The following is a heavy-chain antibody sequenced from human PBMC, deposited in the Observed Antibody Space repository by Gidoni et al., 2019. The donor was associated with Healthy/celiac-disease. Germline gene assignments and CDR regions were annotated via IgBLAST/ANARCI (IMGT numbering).Heavy chain of an antibody. V-gene: IGHV3-30-3*01. CDR1: GFTFSSYA. CDR2: ISYDGSNK. D-gene: IGHD3-16*01. CDR3: ARYLMITFGDYFDY. J-gene: IGHJ4*02. Sequence: QVQLVGSGGGVVQPGRSLRLSCADSGFTFSSYAMHWVRQAPGKGLEWVAVISYDGSNKYYADSVKGRFTISRDNSKNTLYLQMNSLRAEDTAGYYCARYLMITFGDYFDYWGQGTLVTVSS.